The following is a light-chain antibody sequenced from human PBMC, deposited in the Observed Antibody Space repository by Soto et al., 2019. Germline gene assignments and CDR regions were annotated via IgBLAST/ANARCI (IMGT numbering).Light chain of an antibody. CDR2: AAS. CDR3: QQTDSFPLT. Sequence: DIQMTQSPSSVSASVGDRVTITCRASQGISSSLGWYQQEPGKAPKLLIYAASSLQSGVPSRFSGSGAGTDFTLTISSLQPEDFATYCCQQTDSFPLTFGGGTKVEIK. V-gene: IGKV1D-12*01. J-gene: IGKJ4*01. CDR1: QGISSS.